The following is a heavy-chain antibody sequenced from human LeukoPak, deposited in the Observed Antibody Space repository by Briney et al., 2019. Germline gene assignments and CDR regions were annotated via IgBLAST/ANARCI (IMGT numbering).Heavy chain of an antibody. CDR3: ARGGSSGWHFYFDY. CDR1: GSRFTSYW. V-gene: IGHV5-51*01. Sequence: GASLKISFKGSGSRFTSYWIGWVRQMPGKGLEWMGIIYPGDSDTRYSPSFQGQVTISADRSITTAFLQWNSLKASDTAMYYCARGGSSGWHFYFDYWGQGTLVTASS. D-gene: IGHD6-19*01. CDR2: IYPGDSDT. J-gene: IGHJ4*02.